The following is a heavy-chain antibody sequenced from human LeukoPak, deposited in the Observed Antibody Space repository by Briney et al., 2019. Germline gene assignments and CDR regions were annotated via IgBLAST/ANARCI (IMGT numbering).Heavy chain of an antibody. CDR1: GFTFSRYW. J-gene: IGHJ4*02. V-gene: IGHV3-7*04. CDR3: AKEKGRSSRFFAY. Sequence: GGSLRLSCAASGFTFSRYWMSWVRQAPGKGLEWVANLKDDGSDQYYVESVKGRFTISRDNSKNTLYLQMNSLRAEDTAVYYCAKEKGRSSRFFAYWGQGTLVTVSS. D-gene: IGHD3-10*01. CDR2: LKDDGSDQ.